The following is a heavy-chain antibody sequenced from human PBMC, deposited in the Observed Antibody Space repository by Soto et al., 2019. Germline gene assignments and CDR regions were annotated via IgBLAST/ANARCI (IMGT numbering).Heavy chain of an antibody. V-gene: IGHV1-69*12. CDR3: ATAPTYYDFWSGFSNWFDP. D-gene: IGHD3-3*01. J-gene: IGHJ5*02. CDR1: GGTFSSYA. CDR2: IIPIFGTA. Sequence: QVQLVQSGAEVKKPGSSVKVSCKASGGTFSSYAISWVRQAPGQGLEWMGGIIPIFGTANYAQKFQGRVTITADESTSTAYMELSSLRSEDTAVYYCATAPTYYDFWSGFSNWFDPWGQGTLVTVSS.